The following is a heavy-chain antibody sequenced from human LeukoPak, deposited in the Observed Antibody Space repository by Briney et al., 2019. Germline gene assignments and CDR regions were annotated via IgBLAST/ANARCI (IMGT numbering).Heavy chain of an antibody. D-gene: IGHD3-3*01. CDR2: ISSDGRTQ. Sequence: GGSLRLSCAASGFTFSSYGMHWVRRAPGKGLEWVAVISSDGRTQYYADSVKGRLTISRDNAKNSLYLQMNSLRAEDTAVYYCARDEGRLYYDFWSGYYQNAIDYWGQGTLVTVSS. CDR1: GFTFSSYG. J-gene: IGHJ4*02. V-gene: IGHV3-30*03. CDR3: ARDEGRLYYDFWSGYYQNAIDY.